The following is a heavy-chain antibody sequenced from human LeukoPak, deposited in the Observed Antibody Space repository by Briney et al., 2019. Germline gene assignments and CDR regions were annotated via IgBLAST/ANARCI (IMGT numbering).Heavy chain of an antibody. J-gene: IGHJ6*03. V-gene: IGHV4-4*07. CDR3: ARVSSSPNYYYYYYMDV. D-gene: IGHD6-6*01. CDR2: IYTSGST. Sequence: SETLSLTCTVSGGSISSYYRSWIRQPAGKGLEWIGRIYTSGSTNYNPSLKSRVTMSVDTSKNQFSLKLSSVTAADTAVYYCARVSSSPNYYYYYYMDVWGKGTTVTVSS. CDR1: GGSISSYY.